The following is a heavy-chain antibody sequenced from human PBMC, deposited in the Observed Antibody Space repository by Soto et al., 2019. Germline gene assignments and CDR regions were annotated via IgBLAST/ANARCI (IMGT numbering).Heavy chain of an antibody. V-gene: IGHV4-4*02. D-gene: IGHD6-13*01. J-gene: IGHJ2*01. Sequence: SETLSLTCAVSGGSISSSNWWSWVRQPPGKGLEWIGEIYHSGSTNYNPSLKSRVTISVDKSKNQFSLKLSSVTAADTAVYYCARIAAAGTGYFDLWGRGTLVTVSS. CDR1: GGSISSSNW. CDR3: ARIAAAGTGYFDL. CDR2: IYHSGST.